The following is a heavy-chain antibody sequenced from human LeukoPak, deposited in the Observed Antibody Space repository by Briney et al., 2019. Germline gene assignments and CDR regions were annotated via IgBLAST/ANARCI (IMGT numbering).Heavy chain of an antibody. CDR2: IIPTFGIA. D-gene: IGHD7-27*01. J-gene: IGHJ3*02. Sequence: SSVKVSCKASGGTFSSYAISWVRQAPGQGLEWMGRIIPTFGIANYAQKFQGRVTITTDESTSTAYMELSSLRSEDTAVYYCAVTWGDGGAFDIWGQGTMVTVSS. CDR1: GGTFSSYA. V-gene: IGHV1-69*05. CDR3: AVTWGDGGAFDI.